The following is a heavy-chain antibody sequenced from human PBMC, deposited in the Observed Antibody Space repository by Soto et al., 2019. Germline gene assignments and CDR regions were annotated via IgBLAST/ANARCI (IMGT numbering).Heavy chain of an antibody. V-gene: IGHV4-31*03. D-gene: IGHD2-2*01. CDR1: GGSISSGGYY. Sequence: TLSLTCTVSGGSISSGGYYWSWIRQHPGKGLEWIGYIYYSGSTYYNPSLKSRVTISVDTSKNQFSLKLSSVTAADTAVYYCASSGCSSTSCYEHYYYYYMDVWGKGTTVTVSS. CDR3: ASSGCSSTSCYEHYYYYYMDV. CDR2: IYYSGST. J-gene: IGHJ6*03.